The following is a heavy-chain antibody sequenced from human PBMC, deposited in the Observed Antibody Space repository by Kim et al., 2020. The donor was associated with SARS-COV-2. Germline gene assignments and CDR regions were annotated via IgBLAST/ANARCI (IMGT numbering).Heavy chain of an antibody. Sequence: KDRFTISRDNAKNSLYLQMNSLRAEDTAVYYCAKHLADDSSGYYGPIIDYWGQGTLVTVSS. D-gene: IGHD3-22*01. J-gene: IGHJ4*02. V-gene: IGHV3-11*06. CDR3: AKHLADDSSGYYGPIIDY.